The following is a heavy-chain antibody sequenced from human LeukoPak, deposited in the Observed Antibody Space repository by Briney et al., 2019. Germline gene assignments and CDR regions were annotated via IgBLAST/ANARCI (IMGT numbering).Heavy chain of an antibody. D-gene: IGHD6-19*01. CDR1: GYTFTGYY. CDR2: INPNSGGT. V-gene: IGHV1-2*04. J-gene: IGHJ4*02. Sequence: GASVKVSCKASGYTFTGYYMHWVRQAPGQGLEWMGWINPNSGGTNYAQKFQGWVTMTRDTSITTAYMELSRLRSDDTAVYYCARGTAVAGSGLVYYFDYWGQGTLVTVSP. CDR3: ARGTAVAGSGLVYYFDY.